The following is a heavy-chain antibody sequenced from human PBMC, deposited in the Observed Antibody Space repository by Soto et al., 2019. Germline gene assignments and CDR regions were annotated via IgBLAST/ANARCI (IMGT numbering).Heavy chain of an antibody. CDR3: ARDQGGNSGRRLSLYGMDV. CDR1: GGTFSSYA. D-gene: IGHD1-26*01. CDR2: IIPIFGTA. V-gene: IGHV1-69*01. Sequence: QVQLVQSGAEVKKPGSSVKVSCKASGGTFSSYAISWVRQAPGEGLEWMGGIIPIFGTANYAQKFQGRVTITADESTSTAYMELSSLRYEDTAVYYCARDQGGNSGRRLSLYGMDVWGQGTTVTVSS. J-gene: IGHJ6*02.